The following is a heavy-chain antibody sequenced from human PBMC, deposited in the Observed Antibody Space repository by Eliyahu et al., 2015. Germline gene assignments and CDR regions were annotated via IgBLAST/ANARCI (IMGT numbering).Heavy chain of an antibody. D-gene: IGHD5-18*01. CDR2: INPSGGST. CDR3: ARDLPRGYSYGRNRPEGWYYGMDV. Sequence: QVQLVQSGAEVKKPGASVKVSCXASGYTFTSYYMHWVXXXPGXGLEWMGIINPSGGSTSYAQKFQGRVTMTRDTSTSTVYMELSSLRSEDTAVYYCARDLPRGYSYGRNRPEGWYYGMDVWGQGTTVTVSS. CDR1: GYTFTSYY. V-gene: IGHV1-46*01. J-gene: IGHJ6*02.